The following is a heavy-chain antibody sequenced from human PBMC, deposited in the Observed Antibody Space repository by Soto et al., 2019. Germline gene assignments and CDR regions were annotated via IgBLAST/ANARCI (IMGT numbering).Heavy chain of an antibody. V-gene: IGHV3-30-3*01. D-gene: IGHD6-19*01. J-gene: IGHJ4*02. Sequence: QVQLVESGGGVVQPGRSLRLSCAASGFTFSSYAMHWVRQAPGKGLEWVAVISYDGSNKYYADSVKGRFTISRDNSKNTLYLQMNSLRAEDTAVYNCAREGYSSGWYYFDYWGQGTLVTVSS. CDR1: GFTFSSYA. CDR2: ISYDGSNK. CDR3: AREGYSSGWYYFDY.